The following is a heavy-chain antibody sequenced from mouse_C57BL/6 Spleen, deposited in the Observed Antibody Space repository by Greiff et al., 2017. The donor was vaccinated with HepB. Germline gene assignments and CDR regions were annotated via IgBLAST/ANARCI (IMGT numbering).Heavy chain of an antibody. D-gene: IGHD2-4*01. CDR2: IYPRSGNT. Sequence: QVQLKESGAELARPGASVKLSCKASGYTFTSYGISWVKQRTGQGLEWIGEIYPRSGNTYYNEKFKGKATLTADKSSSTAYMELRSLTSEDSAVYFCARYDYDYYFDYWGQGTTLTVSS. V-gene: IGHV1-81*01. CDR1: GYTFTSYG. CDR3: ARYDYDYYFDY. J-gene: IGHJ2*01.